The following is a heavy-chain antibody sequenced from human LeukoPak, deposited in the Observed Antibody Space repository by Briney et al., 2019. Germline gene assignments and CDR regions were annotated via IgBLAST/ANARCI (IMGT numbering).Heavy chain of an antibody. CDR2: ISGSGDST. Sequence: GESLRLSCAASGFTFSSYAMSWVRQAPGKGLEWVSAISGSGDSTYYADSVKGRFTISRDNSKNTLYLQMNSLRAEDTAVYYCAKAGAVVVVAAKYFDYWGQGTLVTVSS. V-gene: IGHV3-23*01. CDR3: AKAGAVVVVAAKYFDY. CDR1: GFTFSSYA. J-gene: IGHJ4*02. D-gene: IGHD2-15*01.